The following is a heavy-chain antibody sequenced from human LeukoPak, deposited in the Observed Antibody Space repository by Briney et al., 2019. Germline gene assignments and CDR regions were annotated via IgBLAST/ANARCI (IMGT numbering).Heavy chain of an antibody. CDR3: ARAISGSPLY. V-gene: IGHV3-21*01. CDR1: RFTFSSYS. D-gene: IGHD1-26*01. Sequence: PGGSLRLSCAASRFTFSSYSMNWVRQNPGKGLEWVSSISSNSTYIYYADSVKGRFTISRDNAKNSLHLQMNSLRAEDTAVYSCARAISGSPLYWGQGTLVTVSS. CDR2: ISSNSTYI. J-gene: IGHJ4*02.